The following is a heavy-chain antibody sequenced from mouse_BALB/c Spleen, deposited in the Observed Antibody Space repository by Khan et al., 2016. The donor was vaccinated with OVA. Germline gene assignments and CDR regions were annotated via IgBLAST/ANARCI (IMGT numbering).Heavy chain of an antibody. D-gene: IGHD1-1*01. CDR3: TRRAYYYDSEGFAY. V-gene: IGHV5-6*02. CDR1: GFTFSTYG. J-gene: IGHJ3*01. Sequence: EVMLVESGGDLVKPGGSLKLSCAASGFTFSTYGMSWVRQTPDRRLEWVATVSTGGTYTYYLDSVKGRFTISRDNAKNTLYLQMSSLKSEDTAMFYCTRRAYYYDSEGFAYWGQGTLVTVSA. CDR2: VSTGGTYT.